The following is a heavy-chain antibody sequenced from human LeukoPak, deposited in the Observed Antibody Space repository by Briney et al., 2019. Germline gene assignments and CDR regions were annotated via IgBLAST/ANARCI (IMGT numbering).Heavy chain of an antibody. CDR2: ISSSSSTI. Sequence: GGSLRLSCAASGFTFSSYSMNWVRQAPGKGLEWVSYISSSSSTIYYADSVKGRFTISRDNAKNSLYLQMNSLRDEDTAVYYCARTDYYVSSGYADYWGQGTLVTVSS. CDR3: ARTDYYVSSGYADY. J-gene: IGHJ4*02. V-gene: IGHV3-48*02. D-gene: IGHD3-22*01. CDR1: GFTFSSYS.